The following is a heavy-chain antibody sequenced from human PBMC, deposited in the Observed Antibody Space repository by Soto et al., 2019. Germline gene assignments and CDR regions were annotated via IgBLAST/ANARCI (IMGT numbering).Heavy chain of an antibody. J-gene: IGHJ4*02. CDR3: ARSGAVAVGY. Sequence: EVQLAESGGGLVKPGGSLRLSCAASGFTFSSYSMNWVRQAPGKGLEWVSSISSSSSYIYYTDSVKGRFTISRDNAKNSLYLQMNSLRAEDTAVYYCARSGAVAVGYWGQGTLVTVSS. CDR1: GFTFSSYS. V-gene: IGHV3-21*01. CDR2: ISSSSSYI. D-gene: IGHD6-19*01.